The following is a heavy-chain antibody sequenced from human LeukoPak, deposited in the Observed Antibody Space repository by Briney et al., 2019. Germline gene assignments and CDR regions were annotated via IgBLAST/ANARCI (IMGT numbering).Heavy chain of an antibody. V-gene: IGHV4-59*08. CDR2: IYYSGST. D-gene: IGHD6-13*01. Sequence: SETLSLTCNVSGDSISRYYWGWIRQPPGKGLEWIGYIYYSGSTNYNPSLKSRVTISVDTSKNQFSLKLSSVTAADTAVYYCARQVRAAAGYGMDVWGQGTTVTVSS. CDR1: GDSISRYY. CDR3: ARQVRAAAGYGMDV. J-gene: IGHJ6*02.